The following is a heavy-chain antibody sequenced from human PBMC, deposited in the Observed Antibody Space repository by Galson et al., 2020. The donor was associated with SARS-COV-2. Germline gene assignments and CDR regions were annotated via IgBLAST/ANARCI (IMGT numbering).Heavy chain of an antibody. CDR3: ARSPTVTTSGPTGYYYYYRDV. Sequence: SVKVSCKASGGTFSTYAINWVRQAPGQGLEWMGGIIPILDIAHYAQKFQDRVTITADKSTCTAFMELSSLRSEDTAVYYCARSPTVTTSGPTGYYYYYRDVWGKGTTVTVSS. CDR1: GGTFSTYA. D-gene: IGHD4-4*01. CDR2: IIPILDIA. V-gene: IGHV1-69*10. J-gene: IGHJ6*03.